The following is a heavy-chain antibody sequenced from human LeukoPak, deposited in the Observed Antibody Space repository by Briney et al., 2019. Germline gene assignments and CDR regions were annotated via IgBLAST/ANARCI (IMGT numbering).Heavy chain of an antibody. D-gene: IGHD3-10*01. V-gene: IGHV3-66*01. Sequence: GGSLRLSCAASGFTISSNYMSWVRQAPGKGLEWVALIYSGGSAYYADSVKGRFTISRDSSKNMLYLQMNSLRAEDSAVYYCATEIALVRQTPWDYWGQGTQVTVSS. CDR2: IYSGGSA. J-gene: IGHJ4*02. CDR3: ATEIALVRQTPWDY. CDR1: GFTISSNY.